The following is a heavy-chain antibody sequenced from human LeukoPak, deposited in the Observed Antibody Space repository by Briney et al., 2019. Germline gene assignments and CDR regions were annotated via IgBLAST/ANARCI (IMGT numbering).Heavy chain of an antibody. D-gene: IGHD3-10*01. CDR1: GYTFTGYY. CDR2: INPNTGGT. J-gene: IGHJ5*02. V-gene: IGHV1-2*02. Sequence: ASVKVSCKASGYTFTGYYMHWVRQAPGQGPEWMGWINPNTGGTNHAQKFQGRITMTRDTSISTAYMELSRLISDDTAVYYCAREGITMVRGVVSWGQGTLVTVSS. CDR3: AREGITMVRGVVS.